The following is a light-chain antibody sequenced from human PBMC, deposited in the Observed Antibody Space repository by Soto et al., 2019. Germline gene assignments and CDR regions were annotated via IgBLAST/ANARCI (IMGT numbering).Light chain of an antibody. CDR1: QSISSW. V-gene: IGKV1-5*03. CDR2: KAS. CDR3: QQATSFPRT. J-gene: IGKJ3*01. Sequence: DIQMTQSPSTLSASVGDRVTITCRASQSISSWLAWYQQKPGKAPKLLIYKASSLESGVPSRFSGSGSGTDFTLTINNLQPQDFATYYCQQATSFPRTYGPGIKVDIK.